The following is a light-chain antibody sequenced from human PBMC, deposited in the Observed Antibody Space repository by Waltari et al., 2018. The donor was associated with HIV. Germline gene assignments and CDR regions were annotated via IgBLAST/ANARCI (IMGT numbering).Light chain of an antibody. CDR2: EVT. CDR3: CSCPRSGIRYV. CDR1: SSNVGSDDL. V-gene: IGLV2-23*02. J-gene: IGLJ1*01. Sequence: QSALTQPASVSGSPGQSITISCPGTSSNVGSDDLVSWYQQHPGEAPKLLIYEVTKRPPGVSKRFSGSKYGNTTALTISGLQAEDEADYYCCSCPRSGIRYVFGTGTKVTVL.